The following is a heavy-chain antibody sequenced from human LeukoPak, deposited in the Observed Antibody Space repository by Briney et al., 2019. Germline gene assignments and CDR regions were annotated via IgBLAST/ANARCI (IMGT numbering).Heavy chain of an antibody. CDR2: ICSSSSYI. J-gene: IGHJ4*02. V-gene: IGHV3-21*01. CDR3: ARADPFCRSTSCYHHSVY. Sequence: GGSLRLSCVPSLFTFSSYSMNEVAPAPGQGRDWVSSICSSSSYISYAASSKGRFTISRDNAKTTLYLQMNSLRAEDTAVYYCARADPFCRSTSCYHHSVYWGQGTLVTV. CDR1: LFTFSSYS. D-gene: IGHD2-2*01.